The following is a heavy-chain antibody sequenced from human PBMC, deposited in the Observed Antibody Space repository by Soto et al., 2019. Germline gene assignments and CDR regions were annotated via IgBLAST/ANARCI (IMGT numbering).Heavy chain of an antibody. J-gene: IGHJ6*02. Sequence: PGGSLRLSCAASGFTFSSYGMHWVRQAPGKGLEWVAVIWYDGSNKYYADSVKGRFTISRDNSKNTLYLQMNSLRAEDTAVYYCARAYDFWSGYDPRTLNYYYGMDVWGQGTTVTVSS. CDR1: GFTFSSYG. CDR2: IWYDGSNK. D-gene: IGHD3-3*01. V-gene: IGHV3-33*01. CDR3: ARAYDFWSGYDPRTLNYYYGMDV.